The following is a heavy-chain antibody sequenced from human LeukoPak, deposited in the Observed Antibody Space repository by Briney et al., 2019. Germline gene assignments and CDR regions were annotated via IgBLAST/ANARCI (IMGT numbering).Heavy chain of an antibody. CDR1: GGSISSSSYY. CDR2: IYYSGST. D-gene: IGHD4-23*01. V-gene: IGHV4-39*01. Sequence: TTSETLSLTCTVSGGSISSSSYYWGWIRQPPGKGLEWIGSIYYSGSTYYNPSLKSRVTISVDTSKNQFSLKLSSVTAADTAVYYCARHWIDVNSVTEGIDYWGQGTLVTVSS. J-gene: IGHJ4*02. CDR3: ARHWIDVNSVTEGIDY.